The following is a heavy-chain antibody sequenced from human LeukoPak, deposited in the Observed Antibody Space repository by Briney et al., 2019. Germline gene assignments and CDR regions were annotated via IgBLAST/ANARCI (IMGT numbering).Heavy chain of an antibody. J-gene: IGHJ4*02. CDR1: GGSISSGSYY. Sequence: SETLSLTCTVSGGSISSGSYYWSWIRQPAGKGLEWIGRIYTSGSTNYNPSLKSRVTISVDTSKNQFSLKLSSVTAADTAVYYCARRNSSGYYYYFDYWGQGTLVTVSS. V-gene: IGHV4-61*02. CDR2: IYTSGST. CDR3: ARRNSSGYYYYFDY. D-gene: IGHD3-22*01.